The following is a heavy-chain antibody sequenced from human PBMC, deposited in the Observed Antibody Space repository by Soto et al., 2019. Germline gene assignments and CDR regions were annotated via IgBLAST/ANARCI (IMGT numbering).Heavy chain of an antibody. Sequence: EVQLWESGGGLVQPGGSLRLSCAVSGFTFSSHVMSWVRQAPGKGLEWVSAISGTGGTYYADSAKGRCTISRDNSKKAVYLQMNNMGDEDTAVYYCAKVRRGAYCIGGICYSHDYRGQGTLVIVSS. CDR3: AKVRRGAYCIGGICYSHDY. CDR2: ISGTGGT. CDR1: GFTFSSHV. J-gene: IGHJ4*02. V-gene: IGHV3-23*01. D-gene: IGHD2-15*01.